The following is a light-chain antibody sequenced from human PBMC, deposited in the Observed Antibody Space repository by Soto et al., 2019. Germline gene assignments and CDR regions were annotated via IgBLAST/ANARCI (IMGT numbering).Light chain of an antibody. V-gene: IGLV1-44*01. CDR2: SNN. CDR3: AAWDDSLNGWV. CDR1: SSNIGRNT. Sequence: QSVLTQPPSASGTPGQRGTVSCSGSSSNIGRNTVNWYQQLPGTAPKLLIYSNNQRPSGVPDRFSGSKSGTSASLAISGLQSEDEADYYCAAWDDSLNGWVFGGGTKLTVL. J-gene: IGLJ3*02.